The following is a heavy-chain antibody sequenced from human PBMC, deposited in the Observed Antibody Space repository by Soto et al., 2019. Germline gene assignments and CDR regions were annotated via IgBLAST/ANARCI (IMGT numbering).Heavy chain of an antibody. CDR1: GFTFSTYG. D-gene: IGHD3-22*01. Sequence: QVQLVESGGGVVQPGRSLRLSCAASGFTFSTYGMHWVRQAPGKGLEWVAGIWYDGSNKNYADSVKGRFTISRDNSKNTVYLQMNSLRGEDTAVYYCARVYDSSGDWYFELWGRGTLVTVSS. CDR3: ARVYDSSGDWYFEL. V-gene: IGHV3-33*01. CDR2: IWYDGSNK. J-gene: IGHJ2*01.